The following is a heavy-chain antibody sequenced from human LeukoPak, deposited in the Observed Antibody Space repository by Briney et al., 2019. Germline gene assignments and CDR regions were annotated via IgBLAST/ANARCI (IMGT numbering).Heavy chain of an antibody. J-gene: IGHJ3*01. Sequence: GGSLRLSCAASGFTFSSYSMNWVRQAPGKGLEWVAVISFDGKISYYADSVKGRFIISRDNSKNTLDLQMNSLRPEDTAGYYCAKELSATPRAAVQTGDAFDVWGQGTMVTVSS. V-gene: IGHV3-30*18. CDR1: GFTFSSYS. CDR2: ISFDGKIS. CDR3: AKELSATPRAAVQTGDAFDV. D-gene: IGHD7-27*01.